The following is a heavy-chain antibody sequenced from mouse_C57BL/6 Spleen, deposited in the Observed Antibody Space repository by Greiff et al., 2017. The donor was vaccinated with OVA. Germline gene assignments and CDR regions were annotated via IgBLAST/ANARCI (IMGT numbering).Heavy chain of an antibody. CDR1: GYTFTSYW. CDR3: ARSKVYDGYYGDY. D-gene: IGHD2-3*01. J-gene: IGHJ2*01. V-gene: IGHV1-50*01. Sequence: QVQLQQPGAELVKPGASVKLSCKASGYTFTSYWMQWVKQRPGQGLEWIGEIDPSDSYTNYNQKFKGKATLTVDTSSSTAYMQLSSLTSEDSAVYYCARSKVYDGYYGDYWGQGTTLTVSS. CDR2: IDPSDSYT.